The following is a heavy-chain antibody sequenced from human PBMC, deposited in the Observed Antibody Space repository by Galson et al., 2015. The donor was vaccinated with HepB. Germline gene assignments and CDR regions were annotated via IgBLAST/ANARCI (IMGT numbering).Heavy chain of an antibody. CDR2: IWYDGSNK. V-gene: IGHV3-33*01. D-gene: IGHD3-10*01. Sequence: SLRLSCAASGFTFSSYGMHWVRQAPGKGLEWVAVIWYDGSNKYYADSVKGRFTISRDNSKNTLYLQMNSLRAEDTAVYYCARLHMVRGDGDYFDYWGQGTLVTVSS. CDR1: GFTFSSYG. CDR3: ARLHMVRGDGDYFDY. J-gene: IGHJ4*02.